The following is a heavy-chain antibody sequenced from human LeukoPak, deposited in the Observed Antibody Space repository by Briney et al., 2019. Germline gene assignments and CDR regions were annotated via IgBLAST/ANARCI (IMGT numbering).Heavy chain of an antibody. J-gene: IGHJ5*02. CDR1: GGSISSSSYY. D-gene: IGHD3-16*01. V-gene: IGHV4-39*07. Sequence: PSETLSLTCTVSGGSISSSSYYWGWIRQPPGKGLEWIGSIYYSGSTYYNPSLKSRVTISVDTSKNQFSLKLSSVTAADTAVYYCARITFGIAGWFDPWGQGTLVTVSS. CDR3: ARITFGIAGWFDP. CDR2: IYYSGST.